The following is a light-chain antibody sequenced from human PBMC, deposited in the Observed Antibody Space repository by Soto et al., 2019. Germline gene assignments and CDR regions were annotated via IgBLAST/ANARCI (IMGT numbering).Light chain of an antibody. J-gene: IGKJ1*01. CDR1: QSVRDKY. Sequence: IVLTQAPGTLSLSTGERATLSCRASQSVRDKYLAWYQQKPGQAPSLLIYDTSTRATGVPDRFGGSGSGTDFALTISRVEPEDFGIYFFQKYGSPPGTFGQGTKVEI. CDR3: QKYGSPPGT. V-gene: IGKV3-20*01. CDR2: DTS.